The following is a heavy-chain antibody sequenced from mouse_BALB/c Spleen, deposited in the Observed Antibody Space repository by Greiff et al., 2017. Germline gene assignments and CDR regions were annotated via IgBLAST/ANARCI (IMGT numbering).Heavy chain of an antibody. J-gene: IGHJ4*01. Sequence: EVHLVESGGGLVKPGGSLKLSCAASGFAFSSYDMSWVRQTPEKRLEWVAYISSGGGSTYYPDTVKGRFTISRDNAKNTLYLQMSSLKSEDTAMYYCARGGGVRREGYYAMDYWGQGTSVTVSS. D-gene: IGHD2-14*01. V-gene: IGHV5-12-1*01. CDR2: ISSGGGST. CDR3: ARGGGVRREGYYAMDY. CDR1: GFAFSSYD.